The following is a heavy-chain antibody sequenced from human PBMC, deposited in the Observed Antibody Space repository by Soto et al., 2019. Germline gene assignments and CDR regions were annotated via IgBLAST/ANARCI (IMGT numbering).Heavy chain of an antibody. D-gene: IGHD6-13*01. CDR2: IYHSGST. Sequence: PSETLALTFAVSSGSISSSNWWSWVRQPPGKGLEWIGEIYHSGSTNYNPSLKSRVTISVDKSKNQFSLKLSSVTAADTAVYYCASQGASSWYGPIDYWGQGTLVTVSS. J-gene: IGHJ4*02. CDR3: ASQGASSWYGPIDY. V-gene: IGHV4-4*02. CDR1: SGSISSSNW.